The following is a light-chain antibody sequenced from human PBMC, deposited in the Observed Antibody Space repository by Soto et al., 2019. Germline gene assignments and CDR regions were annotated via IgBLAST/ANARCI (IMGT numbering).Light chain of an antibody. CDR1: SSDVGGYNY. CDR3: SSYTSTNV. Sequence: QSALTQPASVSGSPGQSITISCTGNSSDVGGYNYVSWYQQHPGKAPKLMIYDVSNRPSGVSNRFSGSKSGNTASLTISGLQAEDEADYYCSSYTSTNVFGTGTKVTVL. V-gene: IGLV2-14*01. J-gene: IGLJ1*01. CDR2: DVS.